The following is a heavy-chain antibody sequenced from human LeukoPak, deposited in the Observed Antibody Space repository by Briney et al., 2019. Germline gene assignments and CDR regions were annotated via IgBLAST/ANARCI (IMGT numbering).Heavy chain of an antibody. CDR3: ARSRVFGVVISWFDP. J-gene: IGHJ5*02. V-gene: IGHV4-30-2*01. CDR1: GGSISSGGYS. Sequence: SETPSLTCAVSGGSISSGGYSWSWIRQPPGKGLEWIGYIYHSGSTYYNPSLKSRVTISVDRSKNQFSLKLSSVTAADTAVYYCARSRVFGVVISWFDPWGQGTLVTVSS. D-gene: IGHD3-3*01. CDR2: IYHSGST.